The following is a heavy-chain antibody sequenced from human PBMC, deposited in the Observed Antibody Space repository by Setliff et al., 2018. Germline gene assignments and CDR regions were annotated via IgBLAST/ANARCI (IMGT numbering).Heavy chain of an antibody. CDR3: ARGGTFRYFDY. CDR1: GGSFTPYY. CDR2: VYYSGTA. D-gene: IGHD5-12*01. V-gene: IGHV4-59*01. J-gene: IGHJ4*02. Sequence: SETLSLTCTVSGGSFTPYYWSWIRQPPGKGLEWIGYVYYSGTAYYNPSLKSRVTVLVDTSKNQFSLRLSSVTAAATAVYYCARGGTFRYFDYWGQGTPVTVSS.